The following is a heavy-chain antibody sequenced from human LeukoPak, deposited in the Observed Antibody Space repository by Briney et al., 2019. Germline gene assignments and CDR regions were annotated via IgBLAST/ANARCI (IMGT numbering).Heavy chain of an antibody. CDR1: GFTFSSYW. CDR3: ARVLRYCSGGNCYSGGLGYMDV. CDR2: IKEDGSEK. D-gene: IGHD2-15*01. V-gene: IGHV3-7*03. Sequence: GGSLRLSCAASGFTFSSYWMTWVRQAPGKGLEWVANIKEDGSEKYYADSVKGRFTISRDNAKNSLFLQMNSLRAEDTAVYYCARVLRYCSGGNCYSGGLGYMDVWGKGTTVTISS. J-gene: IGHJ6*03.